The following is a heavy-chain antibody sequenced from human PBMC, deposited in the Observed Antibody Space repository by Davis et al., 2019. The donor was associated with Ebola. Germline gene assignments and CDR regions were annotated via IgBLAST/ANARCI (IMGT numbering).Heavy chain of an antibody. V-gene: IGHV3-73*01. Sequence: GGSLRLSCAASGFTFSGSAMHWVRQASGKGLEWVGRIRSKANSYATAYAASVKGRFTISRDDSKNTAYLQMNSLKTEDTAVYYCTKGGGAGGQVDWGQGTTVTVSS. CDR3: TKGGGAGGQVD. J-gene: IGHJ6*02. D-gene: IGHD3-16*01. CDR2: IRSKANSYAT. CDR1: GFTFSGSA.